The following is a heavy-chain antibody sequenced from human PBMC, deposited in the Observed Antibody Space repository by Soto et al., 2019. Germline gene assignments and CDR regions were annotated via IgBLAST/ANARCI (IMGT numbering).Heavy chain of an antibody. J-gene: IGHJ3*01. CDR1: GDSISSPKW. CDR3: AYSSGWYRHDV. CDR2: LLHSGTT. Sequence: QVQLQESGPGLVKPSGTLSLTCAVSGDSISSPKWWTWLRQPPGKGLEWIGDLLHSGTTNYNPSLKXRVILSVDKSQNQFSLSLTTVTAADTAIYYCAYSSGWYRHDVWGQGTSVTVSS. V-gene: IGHV4-4*02. D-gene: IGHD6-19*01.